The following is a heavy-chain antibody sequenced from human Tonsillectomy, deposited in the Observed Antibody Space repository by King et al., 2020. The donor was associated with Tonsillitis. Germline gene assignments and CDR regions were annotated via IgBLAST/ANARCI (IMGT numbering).Heavy chain of an antibody. D-gene: IGHD3-3*01. Sequence: DVQLVESGGGLVQPGGSMRLACAASGFSFNNFAMSWVSQAPGKGLEWVSVISDGGGKVYADSVKGRFTISRDNSKRTVYLQIKKLRVDDTATYYCAKTSGCLWSGMFDHWGQGTLVIVSS. J-gene: IGHJ4*02. V-gene: IGHV3-23*04. CDR3: AKTSGCLWSGMFDH. CDR1: GFSFNNFA. CDR2: ISDGGGK.